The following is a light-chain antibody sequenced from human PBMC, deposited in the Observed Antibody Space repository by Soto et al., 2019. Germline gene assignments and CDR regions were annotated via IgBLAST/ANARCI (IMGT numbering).Light chain of an antibody. CDR2: LNSDRSH. CDR3: QTWGTAIHDVV. CDR1: SGHSSYA. V-gene: IGLV4-69*01. J-gene: IGLJ2*01. Sequence: QSVLTQSPSASASLGASVKLTCTLSSGHSSYAIAWHQQQPDKGPRYLMKLNSDRSHSKGDGIPDRFSGSSSGAERHLTISSLQSEDEADYYCQTWGTAIHDVVFGGGTKLTVL.